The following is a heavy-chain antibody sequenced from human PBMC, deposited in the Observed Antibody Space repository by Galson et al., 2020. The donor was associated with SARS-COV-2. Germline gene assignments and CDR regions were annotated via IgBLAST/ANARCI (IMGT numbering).Heavy chain of an antibody. CDR1: GGSISSSSYY. V-gene: IGHV4-39*07. D-gene: IGHD6-19*01. CDR3: GIESGQCLVPPDVDY. CDR2: INYSGST. J-gene: IGHJ4*02. Sequence: ASETLSLTCTVSGGSISSSSYYWGWIRQPPGKGLEWFGSINYSGSTSYNPSLTSRVSISVATSKNQFSLKLSSVTAADTAVYYCGIESGQCLVPPDVDYWGQGTRVTVAS.